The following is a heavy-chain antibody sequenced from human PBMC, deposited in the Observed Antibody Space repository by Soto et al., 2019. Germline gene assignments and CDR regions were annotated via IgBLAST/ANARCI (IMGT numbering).Heavy chain of an antibody. Sequence: EVQLLESGGAWVQPGGSLRLSCAASGFTFSSYVMTWVRQAPGKGLEWVSSISGTVGYTYYADSVSGRFTISRDNSNKTLYLQMDSLTAEDTARYYCAKRLVDCSVAACFDWGQGTLVTVSS. J-gene: IGHJ4*02. CDR3: AKRLVDCSVAACFD. V-gene: IGHV3-23*01. CDR1: GFTFSSYV. D-gene: IGHD2-15*01. CDR2: ISGTVGYT.